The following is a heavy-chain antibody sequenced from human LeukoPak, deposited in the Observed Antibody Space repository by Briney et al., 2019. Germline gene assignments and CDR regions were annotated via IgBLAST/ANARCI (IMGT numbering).Heavy chain of an antibody. V-gene: IGHV3-21*01. J-gene: IGHJ5*02. D-gene: IGHD2-15*01. Sequence: GGSLRLSCAASGFTFSSYSMNWVRQAPGEGLEWVSSITSRSSYIYYADSVKGRFTISRDNAKNSLYLQMNSLRAEDTAVYYCARGQGAYCSGGSCYTGYFDPWGQGTLVTVSS. CDR2: ITSRSSYI. CDR3: ARGQGAYCSGGSCYTGYFDP. CDR1: GFTFSSYS.